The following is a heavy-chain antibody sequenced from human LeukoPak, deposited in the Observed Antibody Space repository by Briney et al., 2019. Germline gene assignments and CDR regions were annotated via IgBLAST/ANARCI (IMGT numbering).Heavy chain of an antibody. CDR3: ASGQVAAASTWRVFDY. Sequence: ASVKVSCKASGYTFISYDINWVRQATGQGLEWMGWMNPDSGNTGYAQRFQGRVTMTRNTSISTAYMELRSLRSEDTAVYYCASGQVAAASTWRVFDYWGQGTLVTVSS. J-gene: IGHJ4*02. CDR2: MNPDSGNT. CDR1: GYTFISYD. D-gene: IGHD6-13*01. V-gene: IGHV1-8*01.